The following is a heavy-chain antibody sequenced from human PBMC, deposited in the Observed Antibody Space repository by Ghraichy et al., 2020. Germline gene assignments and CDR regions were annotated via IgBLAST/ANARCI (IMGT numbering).Heavy chain of an antibody. V-gene: IGHV3-48*02. CDR3: ARGEAKTTVTGFDF. D-gene: IGHD4-17*01. J-gene: IGHJ4*02. Sequence: GGSLRLSCAASGFTFSSYPMNWVRQAPGKGLEWVSYISGSSSTIYYPDSVKGRFTISRDNAKNSLYLQMNSLRDEDTAVYYCARGEAKTTVTGFDFWGQGTLVTVSS. CDR1: GFTFSSYP. CDR2: ISGSSSTI.